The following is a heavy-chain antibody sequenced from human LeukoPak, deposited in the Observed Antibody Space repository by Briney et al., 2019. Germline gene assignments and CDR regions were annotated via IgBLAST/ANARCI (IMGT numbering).Heavy chain of an antibody. CDR3: AKLGSSWYHPGLVGY. Sequence: GGSLRLSCAASGYIFSSYAMSWVRQAPGKGLEWVSAISGSGGSTYYADSVKGRFTISRDNSKNTLYLQMNSLRAEDTAVYYCAKLGSSWYHPGLVGYWGQGTLVTVSS. J-gene: IGHJ4*02. D-gene: IGHD6-13*01. CDR1: GYIFSSYA. V-gene: IGHV3-23*01. CDR2: ISGSGGST.